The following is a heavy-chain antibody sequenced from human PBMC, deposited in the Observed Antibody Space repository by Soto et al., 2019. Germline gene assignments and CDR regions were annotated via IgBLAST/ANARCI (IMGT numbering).Heavy chain of an antibody. J-gene: IGHJ2*01. CDR3: ARHEAVWY. CDR1: RGSISSGTNY. V-gene: IGHV4-39*01. Sequence: PSETLSLTCTVSRGSISSGTNYWAWIRQPPGKGLEWIANIYYSGSTFYNPSLKSRVTISLDTSKNQFSLKLRSVTAADTAVYYGARHEAVWY. CDR2: IYYSGST.